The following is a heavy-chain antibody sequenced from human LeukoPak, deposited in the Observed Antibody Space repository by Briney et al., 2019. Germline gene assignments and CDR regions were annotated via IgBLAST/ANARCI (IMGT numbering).Heavy chain of an antibody. D-gene: IGHD3-22*01. V-gene: IGHV1-69*13. J-gene: IGHJ4*02. CDR1: GYTFTSYA. Sequence: ASVKVSCKASGYTFTSYAMHWVRQAPGQRLEWMGGIIPIFGTANYAQKFQGRVTITADESTSTAYMELSSLRSEDTAVYYCARASLTYYYDSSLDYWGQGTLVTVSS. CDR3: ARASLTYYYDSSLDY. CDR2: IIPIFGTA.